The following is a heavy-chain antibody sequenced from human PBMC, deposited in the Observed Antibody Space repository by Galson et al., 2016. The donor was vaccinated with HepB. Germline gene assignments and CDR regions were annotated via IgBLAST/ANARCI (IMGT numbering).Heavy chain of an antibody. CDR1: GSIFTNYW. CDR3: ARHGWSGSTCRTPRAFFDY. J-gene: IGHJ4*02. V-gene: IGHV5-51*01. D-gene: IGHD3-3*01. CDR2: IYSGDSDT. Sequence: QSGAEVKKPGESLKISCKGSGSIFTNYWIGWVRQMPGKGLEWMGIIYSGDSDTRYSPSLQGQVTMSVDKSINTAYLQWSSLKASDTALYYCARHGWSGSTCRTPRAFFDYWGQGTLVTVSS.